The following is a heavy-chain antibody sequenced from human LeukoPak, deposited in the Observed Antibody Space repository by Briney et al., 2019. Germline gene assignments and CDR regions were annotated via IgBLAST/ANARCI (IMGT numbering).Heavy chain of an antibody. V-gene: IGHV3-64*01. CDR3: ARDWVRGYSYGPVDY. Sequence: PGGSLRLSCAASGFAFSSYAMNWVRQAPGKGLEYVSTISNNGGSTYYANSVKDRFTISRDNSKNTLYLQMGSLRAEDMAVYYCARDWVRGYSYGPVDYWGQGTPVTVSS. D-gene: IGHD5-18*01. J-gene: IGHJ4*02. CDR1: GFAFSSYA. CDR2: ISNNGGST.